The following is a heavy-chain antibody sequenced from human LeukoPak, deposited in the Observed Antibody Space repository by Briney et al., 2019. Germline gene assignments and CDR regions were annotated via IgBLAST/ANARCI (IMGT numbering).Heavy chain of an antibody. Sequence: SETLSLTCTVSGGSLSSYYWSWLRQPPGKGLEWIGYIYYSGSTNYNPSLKSRVTISVDTSKNQFSLKLSSVTAADTAVYYCARGGRGYSYGYDEGVFDYWGQGTLVTVSS. CDR2: IYYSGST. CDR3: ARGGRGYSYGYDEGVFDY. D-gene: IGHD5-18*01. CDR1: GGSLSSYY. V-gene: IGHV4-59*01. J-gene: IGHJ4*02.